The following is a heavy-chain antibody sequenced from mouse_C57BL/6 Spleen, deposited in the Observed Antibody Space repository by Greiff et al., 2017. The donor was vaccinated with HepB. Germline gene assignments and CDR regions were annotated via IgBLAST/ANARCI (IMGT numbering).Heavy chain of an antibody. Sequence: VQLQQSGPELVKPGASVKISCKASGYSFTGYYMNWVKQSPEKSLEWIGEINPSTGGTTYNQKFKAKATLTVDKSSSTAYMQLKSLTSEDSAVYYCARWAHDYDGYFDVWGTGTTVTVSS. V-gene: IGHV1-42*01. J-gene: IGHJ1*03. D-gene: IGHD2-4*01. CDR3: ARWAHDYDGYFDV. CDR2: INPSTGGT. CDR1: GYSFTGYY.